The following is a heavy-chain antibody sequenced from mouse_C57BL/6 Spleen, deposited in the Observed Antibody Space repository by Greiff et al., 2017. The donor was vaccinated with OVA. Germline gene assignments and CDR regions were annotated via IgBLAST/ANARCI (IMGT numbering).Heavy chain of an antibody. Sequence: QVQLQQPGAELVKPGASVKMSCKASGYTFTSYWITWVKQRPGQGLEWIGDIYPGSGSTTYNEKFKSTATLTVDTSSSPAYMQRSSLTSEDSAVYYGARDEGPLDDGGKGTTLTVSS. CDR3: ARDEGPLDD. CDR2: IYPGSGST. J-gene: IGHJ2*01. V-gene: IGHV1-55*01. CDR1: GYTFTSYW.